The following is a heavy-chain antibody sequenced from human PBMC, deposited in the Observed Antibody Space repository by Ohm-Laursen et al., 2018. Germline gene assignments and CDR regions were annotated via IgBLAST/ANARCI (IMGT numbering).Heavy chain of an antibody. CDR2: IYAGGST. D-gene: IGHD3-10*01. Sequence: SLRLSCAASGFIVSNNYMSWVRQAPGKGLEWVSLIYAGGSTHYADSVKGRFTISRDNSKNTLYLQMNSLRAEDTAVYYCARDSTNYGYFQHWGQGTLVTVSS. J-gene: IGHJ1*01. CDR1: GFIVSNNY. V-gene: IGHV3-53*01. CDR3: ARDSTNYGYFQH.